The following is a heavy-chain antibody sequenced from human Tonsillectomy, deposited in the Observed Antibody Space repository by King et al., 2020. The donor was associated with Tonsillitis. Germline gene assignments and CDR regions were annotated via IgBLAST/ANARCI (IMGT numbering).Heavy chain of an antibody. J-gene: IGHJ4*02. D-gene: IGHD2-21*02. Sequence: VQLVESGGGVVQPGRSLRLSCAASGFTFNSYGMHWVRQAPGKGLEWVAVIWYDGSNTDYADSVKGRFTISRDSSKNTLYLQMNSLRVEDTALYYCARDLCGGDCYPMDSWGQGTLVTVSS. CDR3: ARDLCGGDCYPMDS. CDR2: IWYDGSNT. V-gene: IGHV3-33*08. CDR1: GFTFNSYG.